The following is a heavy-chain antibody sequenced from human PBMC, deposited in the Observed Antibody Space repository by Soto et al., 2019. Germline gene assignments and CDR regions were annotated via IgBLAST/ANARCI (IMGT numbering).Heavy chain of an antibody. V-gene: IGHV1-58*01. D-gene: IGHD5-12*01. CDR3: AAVEGVGRDGYKSYYYYGMDV. CDR2: IVVGSGNT. CDR1: GFTFTSSA. Sequence: ASVKVSCKASGFTFTSSAVQWVRQARGQRLEWIGWIVVGSGNTNYAQKFQERVTITRDMSTSTAYKELSSLRSEDTAVYYCAAVEGVGRDGYKSYYYYGMDVWGQGTTVTVSS. J-gene: IGHJ6*02.